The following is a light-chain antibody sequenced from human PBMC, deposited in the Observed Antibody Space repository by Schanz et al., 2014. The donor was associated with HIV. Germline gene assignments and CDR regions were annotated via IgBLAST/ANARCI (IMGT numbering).Light chain of an antibody. Sequence: ESVLTQSPGTLSLSPGERATLSCRASQGISTSYLAWYQQKPGQAPRLVIYGASSRATGIPDRFSASGSGADSTLTISRVEPEDFAVYYCQQYGSSPSRITFGQGTRLEIK. CDR2: GAS. CDR3: QQYGSSPSRIT. J-gene: IGKJ5*01. CDR1: QGISTSY. V-gene: IGKV3-20*01.